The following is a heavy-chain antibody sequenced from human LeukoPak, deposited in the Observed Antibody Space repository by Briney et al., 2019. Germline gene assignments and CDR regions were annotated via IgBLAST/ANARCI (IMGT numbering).Heavy chain of an antibody. Sequence: GGSLRLSCAASGFTFSSFSMNWVRQAPGRGLEWVSSISSSSTYIYYADSVKGRVTISRDNAKNSLYLQMNSLRPEDTAVYYCAREAWLAFDMRGQGTMVTVSS. CDR2: ISSSSTYI. CDR3: AREAWLAFDM. D-gene: IGHD3-10*01. V-gene: IGHV3-21*01. CDR1: GFTFSSFS. J-gene: IGHJ3*02.